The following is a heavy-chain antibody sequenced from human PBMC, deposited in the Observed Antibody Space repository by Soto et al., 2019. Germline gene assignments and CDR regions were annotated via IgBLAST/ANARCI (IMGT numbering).Heavy chain of an antibody. V-gene: IGHV2-26*01. D-gene: IGHD6-19*01. J-gene: IGHJ5*02. Sequence: QVTLKESGPVLVKPTETLTLTCTVSGFSLSNARMGVSWIRQPPGKALEWLAHIFSNDEKSYSTSLKSRLTISKDTSKSQVVLTMTNVDPVDTATYYCARALVRYSSGWFEGWFDPWGQGTLVTVSS. CDR2: IFSNDEK. CDR3: ARALVRYSSGWFEGWFDP. CDR1: GFSLSNARMG.